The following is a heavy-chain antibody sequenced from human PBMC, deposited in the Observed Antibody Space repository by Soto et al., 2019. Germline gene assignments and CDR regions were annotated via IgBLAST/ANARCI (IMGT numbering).Heavy chain of an antibody. D-gene: IGHD4-17*01. V-gene: IGHV4-34*01. CDR2: INHSGNT. CDR3: ARGPAVTLPWDFIDS. J-gene: IGHJ4*02. Sequence: QEQLQQWGAGLLKPSETLSLTCVVYGGSFSGYYWSWIRQPPGKGLEWIGEINHSGNTNYNPSIKSRATISIDTPNNQFSLKLNSVTAADTAVYYCARGPAVTLPWDFIDSWGQGTLVAVSS. CDR1: GGSFSGYY.